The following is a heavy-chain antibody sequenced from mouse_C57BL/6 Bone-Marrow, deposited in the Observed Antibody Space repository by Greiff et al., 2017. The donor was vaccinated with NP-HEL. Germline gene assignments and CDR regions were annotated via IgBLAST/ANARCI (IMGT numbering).Heavy chain of an antibody. D-gene: IGHD4-1*01. CDR2: INPNNGGT. CDR3: ARRLWDYWYFDV. Sequence: VQLKQSGPELVKPGASVKLSCKASGYTFTDYYMTWVQQTHGKSLEWIGDINPNNGGTSYNQKFKGQVTLTVDKSSSTPYLELRSLTSEDSAFYYCARRLWDYWYFDVWGTGTTVTVSS. V-gene: IGHV1-26*01. CDR1: GYTFTDYY. J-gene: IGHJ1*03.